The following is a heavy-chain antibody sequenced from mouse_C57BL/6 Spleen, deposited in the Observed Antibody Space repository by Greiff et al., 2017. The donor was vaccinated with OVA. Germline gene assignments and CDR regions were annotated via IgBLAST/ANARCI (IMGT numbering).Heavy chain of an antibody. CDR2: IDPSDSYT. J-gene: IGHJ1*03. V-gene: IGHV1-69*01. D-gene: IGHD1-1*01. CDR3: ARPNYYGSIYDWYFDV. Sequence: QVQLQQSGAELVMPGASVKLSCKASGYTFTSYWMHWVKQRTGQGLEWIGEIDPSDSYTNYNQKFKGKSTLTVDKSSSTTYMQLSSLTSEDSAVYYCARPNYYGSIYDWYFDVWGTGTTVTVSS. CDR1: GYTFTSYW.